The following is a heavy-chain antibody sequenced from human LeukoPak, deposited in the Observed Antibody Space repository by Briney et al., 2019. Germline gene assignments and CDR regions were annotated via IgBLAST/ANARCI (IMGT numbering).Heavy chain of an antibody. J-gene: IGHJ3*02. CDR2: IYSGGST. CDR3: ARGGSYLSAFDI. V-gene: IGHV3-53*01. CDR1: GFTVSSNY. Sequence: GVSLRLSCAASGFTVSSNYMSWVRQAPGKGLEWVSIIYSGGSTFYADSVKGRFNISRDNSKNTLYLQMNSLRAEDTAVYYCARGGSYLSAFDIWGQGTMVTVSS. D-gene: IGHD1-26*01.